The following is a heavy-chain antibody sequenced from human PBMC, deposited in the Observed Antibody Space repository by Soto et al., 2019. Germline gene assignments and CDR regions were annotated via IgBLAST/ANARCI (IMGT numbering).Heavy chain of an antibody. J-gene: IGHJ6*02. CDR2: ISAYNGNT. CDR1: GYTFTSYG. Sequence: ASVKVSCKASGYTFTSYGISWVRQAPGQGLEWMGWISAYNGNTNYAQKLQGRVTMTTDTSTSTAYLQWSSLKASDTAMYFCARQDHASITKIHYGLDVWGQGTTVTVSS. V-gene: IGHV1-18*04. CDR3: ARQDHASITKIHYGLDV. D-gene: IGHD3-22*01.